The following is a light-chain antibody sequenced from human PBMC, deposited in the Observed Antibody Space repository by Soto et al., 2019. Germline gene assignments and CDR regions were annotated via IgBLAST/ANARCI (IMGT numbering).Light chain of an antibody. J-gene: IGLJ1*01. CDR1: SSDVGGYNY. CDR3: SSYTSSSTLPYV. CDR2: DVN. Sequence: SVLNQPASVSGSPGQSITISCTGTSSDVGGYNYVSWYQQHPGKAPKLMIYDVNNRPSGVSNRFSGSKSGNTASLTISGLQAEDESDYYCSSYTSSSTLPYVFGTGTRSPS. V-gene: IGLV2-14*01.